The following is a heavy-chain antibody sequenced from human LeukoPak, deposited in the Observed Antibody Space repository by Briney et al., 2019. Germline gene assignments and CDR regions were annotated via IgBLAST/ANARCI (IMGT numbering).Heavy chain of an antibody. CDR1: GGTFSSYA. CDR3: AREGQGSSDWFDP. J-gene: IGHJ5*02. D-gene: IGHD6-6*01. V-gene: IGHV1-69*01. Sequence: ASVEVSCKASGGTFSSYAISWVRQAPGQGLEWMGGIIPIFGTANYAQKFQGRVTITADESTSTAYMELSSLRSEDTAVYYCAREGQGSSDWFDPWGQGTLVTVSS. CDR2: IIPIFGTA.